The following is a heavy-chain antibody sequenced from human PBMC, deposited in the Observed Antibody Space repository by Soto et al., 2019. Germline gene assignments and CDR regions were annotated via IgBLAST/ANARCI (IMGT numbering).Heavy chain of an antibody. CDR1: GFTFSSYA. J-gene: IGHJ6*02. CDR2: ISYDGSNK. V-gene: IGHV3-30-3*01. CDR3: ARTAPFYGMDV. Sequence: GGSLRLSCAASGFTFSSYAMHWVRQAPGKGLEWVAVISYDGSNKYYADSVKGRFTISRDNSKNTLYLQMNSLRAEDTVVYYCARTAPFYGMDVWGQGTTVTVSS.